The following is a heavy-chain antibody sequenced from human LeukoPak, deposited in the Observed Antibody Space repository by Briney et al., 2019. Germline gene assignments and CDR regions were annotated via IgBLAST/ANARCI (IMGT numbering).Heavy chain of an antibody. D-gene: IGHD3-3*01. J-gene: IGHJ6*02. CDR3: ARDRRIETYYDFWSGYSYYYGMDV. Sequence: SETLSLTCNVSGGSISSYYWSWIRQPPGKGLEWIGYIFYSGSTNYNPSLKSRVTMSVDTSKNQFSLKLNSVTPADTAGYYCARDRRIETYYDFWSGYSYYYGMDVWGQGTTVTVSS. CDR2: IFYSGST. CDR1: GGSISSYY. V-gene: IGHV4-59*01.